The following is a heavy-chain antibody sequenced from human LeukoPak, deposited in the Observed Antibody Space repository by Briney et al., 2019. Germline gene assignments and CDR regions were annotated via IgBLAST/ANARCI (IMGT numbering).Heavy chain of an antibody. CDR2: ISSNGGST. J-gene: IGHJ4*02. V-gene: IGHV3-64D*06. Sequence: PGGSLRLSCSASGFTFSSFVMHWVRQAPGKGLEYVSAISSNGGSTYSADSVQGRFTISRDNSKNTLYLQMSSLRPEDTAVYYCVKDVRSIGVAGSFDSWGQGTLVTVSS. D-gene: IGHD6-19*01. CDR1: GFTFSSFV. CDR3: VKDVRSIGVAGSFDS.